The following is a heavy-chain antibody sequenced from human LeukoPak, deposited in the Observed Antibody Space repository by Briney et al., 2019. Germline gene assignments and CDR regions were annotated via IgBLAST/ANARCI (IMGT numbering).Heavy chain of an antibody. CDR3: ARDRYYDFWSGSSYYMDV. V-gene: IGHV3-53*01. CDR1: GFTVSSNY. D-gene: IGHD3-3*01. J-gene: IGHJ6*03. CDR2: IYSGGST. Sequence: GGPLRLSCAASGFTVSSNYMSWVRQAPGKGLEWVSVIYSGGSTYYADSVKGRFTISRDNSKNTLYLQMNSLRAEDTAVYYCARDRYYDFWSGSSYYMDVWGKGTTVTVSS.